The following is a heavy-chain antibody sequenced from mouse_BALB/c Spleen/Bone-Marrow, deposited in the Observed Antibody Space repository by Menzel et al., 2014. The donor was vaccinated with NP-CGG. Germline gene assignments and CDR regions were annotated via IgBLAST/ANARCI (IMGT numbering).Heavy chain of an antibody. CDR1: GYTFTDYT. J-gene: IGHJ3*01. CDR3: ARGRFAY. Sequence: VQLQQPGPEPVKPGASVKISCKTSGYTFTDYTIHWVKQSPGKSLEWIGNINPNIGGTTYNQKFKGKATLTLDKSSRTAYMELRSLTSEDSAVYYCARGRFAYWGQGTLVTVSA. CDR2: INPNIGGT. V-gene: IGHV1-22*01.